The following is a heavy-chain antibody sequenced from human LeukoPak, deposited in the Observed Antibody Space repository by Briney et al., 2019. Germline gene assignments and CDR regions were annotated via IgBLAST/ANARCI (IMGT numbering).Heavy chain of an antibody. V-gene: IGHV1-18*01. J-gene: IGHJ6*03. CDR2: ISPYNSRR. CDR1: GHSSNTFG. CDR3: ANVAKGRYFFYYMDV. D-gene: IGHD2-15*01. Sequence: ASVKVSCKVSGHSSNTFGITWVRQAPGQGLEWIGWISPYNSRRKYADKFQGRVTMTTDTSTTTSYMELRSLRSDDTAVYFCANVAKGRYFFYYMDVWGKGTTVTVS.